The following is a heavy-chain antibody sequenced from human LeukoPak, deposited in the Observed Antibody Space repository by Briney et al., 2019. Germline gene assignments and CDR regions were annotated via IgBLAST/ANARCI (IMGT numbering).Heavy chain of an antibody. CDR3: VRGRGSYGWFDP. Sequence: GGSLRLSCAASGCTSSSYWLHWVRQVPGKGQVWVSRISGDGTARNYADSVKGRFTISRDDAKNTVDLQMNSLRGEDTAVYYCVRGRGSYGWFDPWGQGTLVTVSS. CDR1: GCTSSSYW. J-gene: IGHJ5*02. CDR2: ISGDGTAR. V-gene: IGHV3-74*01. D-gene: IGHD3-10*01.